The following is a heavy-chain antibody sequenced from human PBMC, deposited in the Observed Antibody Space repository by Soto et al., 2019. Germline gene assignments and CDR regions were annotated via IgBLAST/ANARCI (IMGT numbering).Heavy chain of an antibody. CDR1: SGSFSGYD. V-gene: IGHV4-34*01. J-gene: IGHJ4*02. CDR2: INHSGST. D-gene: IGHD2-21*02. Sequence: SETLSLTCAVYSGSFSGYDWSWIRQPPGKGLEWIGEINHSGSTNYNPSLKSRVTISVDTSKNQFYLKLSSVTAADTAVYYCARVDVSDGGDCLWGQGTLVTVSS. CDR3: ARVDVSDGGDCL.